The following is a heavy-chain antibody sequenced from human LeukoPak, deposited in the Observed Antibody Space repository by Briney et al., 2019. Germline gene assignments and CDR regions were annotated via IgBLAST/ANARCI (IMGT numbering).Heavy chain of an antibody. CDR1: GDSVSIYY. V-gene: IGHV4-59*02. CDR2: IYYRGNT. J-gene: IGHJ4*02. CDR3: ARAGNNWSFDY. Sequence: SETLSLTCTVSGDSVSIYYWSWIRQPPGKGLEWMGYIYYRGNTNYNPSLKSRVTMAVDTSKNQFSLKVSSVTAADTAVYYCARAGNNWSFDYWGEGTLVTVSS. D-gene: IGHD1-1*01.